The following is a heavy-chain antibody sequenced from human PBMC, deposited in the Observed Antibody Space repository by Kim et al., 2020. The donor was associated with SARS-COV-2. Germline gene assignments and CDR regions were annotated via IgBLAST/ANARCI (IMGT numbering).Heavy chain of an antibody. J-gene: IGHJ2*01. V-gene: IGHV4-34*01. D-gene: IGHD6-19*01. CDR2: INHSGST. CDR3: ARWRYSSGWYAPSHWYFDL. Sequence: EWIGEINHSGSTNYNPSLKSRVTISVDTSKNQFSLKLSSVTAADTAVYYCARWRYSSGWYAPSHWYFDLWGRGTLVTVSS.